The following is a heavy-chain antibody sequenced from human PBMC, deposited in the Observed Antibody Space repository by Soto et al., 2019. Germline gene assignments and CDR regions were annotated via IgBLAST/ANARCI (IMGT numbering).Heavy chain of an antibody. J-gene: IGHJ4*02. V-gene: IGHV1-69*01. CDR3: ARGWVYDSNDYYYAY. CDR2: IIPIFGTA. CDR1: GGTFSRHA. Sequence: QVQLVQSGAEVRKPGSSVKVSCKASGGTFSRHAISWVRQAPGQGLEWMGGIIPIFGTANHAQKFQGRVTIIEDESTSTVYLELSSLRSEDTAMYYCARGWVYDSNDYYYAYWGQGTLVIVSS. D-gene: IGHD3-22*01.